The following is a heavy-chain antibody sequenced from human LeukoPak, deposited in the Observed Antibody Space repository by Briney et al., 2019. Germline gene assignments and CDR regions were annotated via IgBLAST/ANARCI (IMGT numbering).Heavy chain of an antibody. CDR2: ISYDGSNK. CDR1: GFTFSSYA. D-gene: IGHD4-23*01. V-gene: IGHV3-30*04. CDR3: ASDYGGNSFDY. J-gene: IGHJ4*02. Sequence: GGSLRLSSAASGFTFSSYAMHWVRQAPGRGLGWVAVISYDGSNKYYADSVKGRFTISRDNSKNTLYLQMNSLRAEDTAVYYCASDYGGNSFDYWGQGTLVTVSS.